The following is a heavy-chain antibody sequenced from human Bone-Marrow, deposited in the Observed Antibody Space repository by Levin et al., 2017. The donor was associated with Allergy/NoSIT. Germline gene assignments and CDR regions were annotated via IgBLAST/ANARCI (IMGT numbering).Heavy chain of an antibody. CDR1: GYNFGSYA. D-gene: IGHD6-19*01. CDR2: INTGSGNP. V-gene: IGHV1-3*04. Sequence: ASVKVSCKASGYNFGSYALHWVRQAPGQRLEWMGSINTGSGNPEYSPNFQGRVTFTTDTSASTGYMDLRSLRTEDTAVYYCAREGAGTVVGSLTLNFWGQGTLVTVSS. CDR3: AREGAGTVVGSLTLNF. J-gene: IGHJ4*02.